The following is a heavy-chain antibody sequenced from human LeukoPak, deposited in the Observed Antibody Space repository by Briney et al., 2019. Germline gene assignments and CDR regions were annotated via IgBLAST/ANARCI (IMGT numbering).Heavy chain of an antibody. CDR1: GFTVSSNY. CDR2: IYSGGST. J-gene: IGHJ3*02. D-gene: IGHD6-6*01. Sequence: GGPLRLSCAASGFTVSSNYMSWVRQAPGKGLEWVSVIYSGGSTYYADSVKGRFTISRDNSKNTLYLQMNSLRAEDTAVYYCAREYSSSSGRAFDIWGQGTMVTVSS. V-gene: IGHV3-53*01. CDR3: AREYSSSSGRAFDI.